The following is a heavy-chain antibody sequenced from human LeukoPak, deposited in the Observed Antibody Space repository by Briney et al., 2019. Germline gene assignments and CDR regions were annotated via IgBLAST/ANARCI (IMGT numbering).Heavy chain of an antibody. CDR3: AGNIMGLRGVFDY. J-gene: IGHJ4*02. D-gene: IGHD5-12*01. V-gene: IGHV1-2*02. Sequence: ASVKVSCKASGYTFTGYYMHWVRQAPGQGLEWMGWINPNSGGTNYAQKFQGRVTMTRDTSISTAYMELSRLRSDDTAVYYCAGNIMGLRGVFDYWGQGTLVTVSS. CDR2: INPNSGGT. CDR1: GYTFTGYY.